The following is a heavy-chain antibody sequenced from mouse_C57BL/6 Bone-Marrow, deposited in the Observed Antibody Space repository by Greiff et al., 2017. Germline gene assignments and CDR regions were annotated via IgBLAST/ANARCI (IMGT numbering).Heavy chain of an antibody. J-gene: IGHJ3*01. D-gene: IGHD3-2*02. CDR3: ASTAQATSWFAY. Sequence: EVHLVESGGDLVKPGGSLKLSCAASGFTFSSYGMSWVRQTPDKRLEWVATISSGGSYTYYPDSVKGRVTISRDNAKNTLYLQMSSLKSEDTAMYYCASTAQATSWFAYWGQGTLVTVSA. V-gene: IGHV5-6*01. CDR2: ISSGGSYT. CDR1: GFTFSSYG.